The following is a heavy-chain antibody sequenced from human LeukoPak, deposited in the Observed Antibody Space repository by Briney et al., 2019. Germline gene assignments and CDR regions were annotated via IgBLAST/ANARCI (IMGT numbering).Heavy chain of an antibody. CDR1: GGTFGSYA. CDR3: ARRGGSLTFDY. J-gene: IGHJ4*02. CDR2: IIPILGIA. D-gene: IGHD2-15*01. Sequence: ASVKVSCKASGGTFGSYAISWVRQAPGQGLEWMGRIIPILGIANYAQKFQGRVTITADKSTSTAYMELSSLRSEDTAVYYCARRGGSLTFDYWGQGTLVTVSS. V-gene: IGHV1-69*04.